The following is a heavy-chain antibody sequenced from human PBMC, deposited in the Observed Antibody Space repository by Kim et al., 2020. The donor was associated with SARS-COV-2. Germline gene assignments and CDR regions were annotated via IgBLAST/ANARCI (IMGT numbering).Heavy chain of an antibody. CDR1: GVSISGTYY. Sequence: SETLSLTCTVSGVSISGTYYWNWICQHPGKGLEWIGYISYTGNPLYNPPLKSRVTISVDTSKNQFPLTLNSVTAADTPVYFCATDRAGSIVTFRGGTTDAFDVWGQGTMVAVST. D-gene: IGHD3-16*01. V-gene: IGHV4-31*03. CDR3: ATDRAGSIVTFRGGTTDAFDV. J-gene: IGHJ3*01. CDR2: ISYTGNP.